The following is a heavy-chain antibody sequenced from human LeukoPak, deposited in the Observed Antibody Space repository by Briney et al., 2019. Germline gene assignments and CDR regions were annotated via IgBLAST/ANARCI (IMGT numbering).Heavy chain of an antibody. CDR3: ARSYSSGWYENYYYYYYMDV. D-gene: IGHD6-19*01. J-gene: IGHJ6*03. Sequence: TGGSLRLSCATSGFTFTTFWMHWVRQAPGKGLVWVARINHDGSSANYVDSVKGRFTISRDNAKNSLYLQMNSLRAEDTAVYYCARSYSSGWYENYYYYYYMDVWGKGTTVTVSS. CDR2: INHDGSSA. CDR1: GFTFTTFW. V-gene: IGHV3-74*01.